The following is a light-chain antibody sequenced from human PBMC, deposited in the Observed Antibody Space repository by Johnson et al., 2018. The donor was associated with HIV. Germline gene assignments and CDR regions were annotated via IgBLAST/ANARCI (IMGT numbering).Light chain of an antibody. CDR1: SSNIENYF. Sequence: QSVLTQPPSVSAAPGQRVNISCSGHSSNIENYFVSWYQQLPGAAPTLLIYEDYKRPSGIHARFSGSKSGASATLGITGLQTGDEADYYCGTWDSSLRTSFFGTGTKVTVL. CDR2: EDY. CDR3: GTWDSSLRTSF. V-gene: IGLV1-51*02. J-gene: IGLJ1*01.